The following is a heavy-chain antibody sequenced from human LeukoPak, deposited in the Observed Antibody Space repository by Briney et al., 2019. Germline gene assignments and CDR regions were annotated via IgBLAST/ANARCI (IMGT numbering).Heavy chain of an antibody. V-gene: IGHV4-34*01. CDR2: INHSGST. CDR1: GGSFSGYY. Sequence: PSETLSLTCAVYGGSFSGYYWSWIRQPPGKGLEWIGEINHSGSTNYNPSLKSRVTISVDTSKNQFSLKLSSVTAADTAVYYCARTPAIIAAANHYFDYWGQGTLVTVSS. J-gene: IGHJ4*02. CDR3: ARTPAIIAAANHYFDY. D-gene: IGHD6-13*01.